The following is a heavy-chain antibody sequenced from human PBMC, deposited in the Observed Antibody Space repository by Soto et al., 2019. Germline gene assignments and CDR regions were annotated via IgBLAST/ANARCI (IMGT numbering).Heavy chain of an antibody. J-gene: IGHJ4*02. V-gene: IGHV3-48*02. D-gene: IGHD2-15*01. CDR1: VPTLWIYI. CDR2: INGSSSTM. Sequence: RHSGSACVPTLWIYIVNRVRHAPGKGLEWISYINGSSSTMYYADTVKGRFIISRDNADNSLYLQMNSLRDGDTAVYYCARGDRFRCSCDRCYSDHRFLHWVQG. CDR3: ARGDRFRCSCDRCYSDHRFLH.